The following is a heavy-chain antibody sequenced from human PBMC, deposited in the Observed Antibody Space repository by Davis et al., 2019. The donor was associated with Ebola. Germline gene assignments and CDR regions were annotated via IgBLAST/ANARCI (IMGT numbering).Heavy chain of an antibody. D-gene: IGHD1-26*01. Sequence: PGGSLRLSCAASGFTFSSYGFHWVRQAPGKGLEWVAYIRNDGSDKYYADSVKGRFTVSRDNSKNTLYLQMNSLRPEDTAMYYCARGWELLTHFDFWGQGTLVTVSS. V-gene: IGHV3-30*02. CDR2: IRNDGSDK. CDR3: ARGWELLTHFDF. J-gene: IGHJ4*02. CDR1: GFTFSSYG.